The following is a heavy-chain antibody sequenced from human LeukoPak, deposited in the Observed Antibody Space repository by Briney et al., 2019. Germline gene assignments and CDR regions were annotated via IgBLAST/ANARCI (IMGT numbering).Heavy chain of an antibody. CDR3: ARRPWIAAAGTLGLDGNVYYYYYFYMDV. V-gene: IGHV4-59*05. J-gene: IGHJ6*03. CDR2: IYYSGST. D-gene: IGHD6-13*01. Sequence: SETLSLTCTVSGGSISSYYWNWIRQPAGKGLEWIGRIYYSGSTYYNLSLKSRVTISVDTSKNQFSLKLSSVTAADTAVYYCARRPWIAAAGTLGLDGNVYYYYYFYMDVWGKGTTVTISS. CDR1: GGSISSYY.